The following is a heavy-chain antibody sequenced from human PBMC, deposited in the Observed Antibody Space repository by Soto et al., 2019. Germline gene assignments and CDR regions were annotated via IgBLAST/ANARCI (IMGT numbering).Heavy chain of an antibody. J-gene: IGHJ6*02. CDR1: GYSFTSYW. CDR3: ARMQRDSYGYYYYYYYGMDV. V-gene: IGHV5-51*01. CDR2: IYPGDSDT. D-gene: IGHD5-18*01. Sequence: EVQLVQSGAEVKKPGESLKISCKGSGYSFTSYWIGWVRQMPGKGLEWMGIIYPGDSDTRYSPSFQGQVTISADKSISTAYLQWSSLKASDTAMYYCARMQRDSYGYYYYYYYGMDVWGQGTTVTVSS.